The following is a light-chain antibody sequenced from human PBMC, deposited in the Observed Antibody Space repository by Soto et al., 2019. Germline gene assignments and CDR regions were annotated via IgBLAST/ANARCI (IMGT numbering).Light chain of an antibody. CDR3: QQYHSYPYT. V-gene: IGKV1-5*03. Sequence: DIQMTQSPSTLSASVGGRVTISCRASQSIVNLLAWYQQKPGKAPKLLIYKASSLASGDPSRFSGSGSGTEFTLTISSLQPDDFAPYYCQQYHSYPYTFGQGTKLEIE. CDR1: QSIVNL. J-gene: IGKJ2*01. CDR2: KAS.